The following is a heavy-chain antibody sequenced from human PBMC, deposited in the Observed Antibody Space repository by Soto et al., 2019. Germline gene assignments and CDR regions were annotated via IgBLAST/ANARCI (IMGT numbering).Heavy chain of an antibody. V-gene: IGHV5-51*01. CDR2: IYPGDSDT. J-gene: IGHJ6*02. CDR3: ARESLDYDFWSGSPYYYYGMDV. D-gene: IGHD3-3*01. CDR1: GYSFTSYW. Sequence: PGESLKISCKGSGYSFTSYWIGWVRQMPGKGLEWMGIIYPGDSDTRYSPSFQGQVTISADKSISTAYLQWSSLKAADTAVYYCARESLDYDFWSGSPYYYYGMDVWGQGTTVTVSS.